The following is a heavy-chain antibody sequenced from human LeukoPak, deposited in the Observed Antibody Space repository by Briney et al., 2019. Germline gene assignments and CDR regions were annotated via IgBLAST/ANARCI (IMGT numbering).Heavy chain of an antibody. CDR2: INHSGST. D-gene: IGHD3-22*01. CDR3: ARLRLYYDSSGYPDY. Sequence: PSETLSLTCAVSGGSFSGYYWSWIRQPPGKGLEWIGEINHSGSTNYNPSLKSRVTISVDTSKNQFSLKLSSVTAADTAVYYCARLRLYYDSSGYPDYWGQGTLVTVSS. J-gene: IGHJ4*02. CDR1: GGSFSGYY. V-gene: IGHV4-34*01.